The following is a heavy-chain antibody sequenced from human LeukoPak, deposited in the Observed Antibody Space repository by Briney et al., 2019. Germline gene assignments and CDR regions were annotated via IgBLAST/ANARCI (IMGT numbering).Heavy chain of an antibody. CDR3: AREPGFGYSSSWYGHYYFDY. CDR1: GGSFSGYY. Sequence: PSETLSLTCAVYGGSFSGYYWSWIRQPPGKGLEWIGEINHSGSTNYNPSLKSRVTISVDTSKNQFFLKLSSVTAADTAVYYCAREPGFGYSSSWYGHYYFDYWGQGTLVTVSS. CDR2: INHSGST. V-gene: IGHV4-34*01. D-gene: IGHD6-13*01. J-gene: IGHJ4*02.